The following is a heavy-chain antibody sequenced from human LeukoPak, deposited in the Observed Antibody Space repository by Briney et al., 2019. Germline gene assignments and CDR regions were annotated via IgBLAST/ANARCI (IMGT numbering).Heavy chain of an antibody. CDR3: ARDRDCGTTTCSVDY. CDR1: GFSFSDYY. CDR2: ITNSGSTI. J-gene: IGHJ4*02. D-gene: IGHD2-2*01. V-gene: IGHV3-11*01. Sequence: GGSLRLSCAASGFSFSDYYMSWVRQAPGKGLEWISYITNSGSTIYYAESVKGRFTISRDDAKNPFYLHMNNLRAEDTAVYYCARDRDCGTTTCSVDYWGQGTLVTVSS.